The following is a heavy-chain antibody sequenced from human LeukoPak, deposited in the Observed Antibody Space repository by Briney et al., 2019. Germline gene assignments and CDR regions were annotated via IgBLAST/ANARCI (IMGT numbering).Heavy chain of an antibody. J-gene: IGHJ5*02. CDR1: GGTFSSYA. V-gene: IGHV1-69*04. CDR3: ARESDYDHWFDP. Sequence: SVKVSCKASGGTFSSYAISWVRQAPGQGLEWMGRIIPIFGIANYAQKFQGRVTITADKSTSTAYMELSSLRSEDMAVYYCARESDYDHWFDPWGQGTLVTVSS. D-gene: IGHD5-12*01. CDR2: IIPIFGIA.